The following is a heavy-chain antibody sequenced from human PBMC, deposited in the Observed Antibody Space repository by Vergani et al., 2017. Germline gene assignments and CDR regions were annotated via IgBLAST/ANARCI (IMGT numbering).Heavy chain of an antibody. CDR1: GFTFSSYE. Sequence: EVQLVESGGGLVKPGGSLRLSCAASGFTFSSYEMNWVRQAPGKGLEWVSYISSSGSTIYYADSVKGRFTISRDNAKNSLYLQMNSLRAEDTAVYYCAREYCSGGSCYSPYHYYYGMDVWGQGP. CDR3: AREYCSGGSCYSPYHYYYGMDV. CDR2: ISSSGSTI. V-gene: IGHV3-48*03. D-gene: IGHD2-15*01. J-gene: IGHJ6*02.